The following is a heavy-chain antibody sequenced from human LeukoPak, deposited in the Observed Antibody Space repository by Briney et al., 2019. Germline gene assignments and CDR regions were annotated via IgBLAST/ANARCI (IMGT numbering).Heavy chain of an antibody. CDR3: ARGSGYSGYEVNWFDP. V-gene: IGHV4-59*01. CDR2: IYYSGST. CDR1: GGSISSYY. J-gene: IGHJ5*02. Sequence: PSETLSLTCTVSGGSISSYYWSWIRQRPGKGLEWIGYIYYSGSTNYNPSLKSRVTISVDTSKNQFSLKLSSVTAADTAVYYCARGSGYSGYEVNWFDPWGQGTLVTVSS. D-gene: IGHD5-12*01.